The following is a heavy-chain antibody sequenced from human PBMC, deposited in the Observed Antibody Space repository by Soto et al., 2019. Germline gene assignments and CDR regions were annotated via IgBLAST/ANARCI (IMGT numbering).Heavy chain of an antibody. CDR3: ARSRYTWTYSGRFLDY. CDR2: LYTGTDT. CDR1: GFTVSSTY. Sequence: PGGSLRLSXAASGFTVSSTYLTWVRQAPGKGLEWVAILYTGTDTVYADSVKGRFAISRDSSKNTFYLQMNGLRAEDTAMYFCARSRYTWTYSGRFLDYWGQGSLVTVSS. J-gene: IGHJ4*02. V-gene: IGHV3-53*01. D-gene: IGHD1-1*01.